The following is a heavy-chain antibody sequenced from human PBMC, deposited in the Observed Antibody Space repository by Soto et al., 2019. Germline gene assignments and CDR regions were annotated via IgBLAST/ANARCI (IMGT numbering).Heavy chain of an antibody. Sequence: GGSLRLSCTASGFTFGDYAMSWFRQAPGKGLEWVGFIRSKAYGGTTEYAASVKGRFTISRDDSKSIAYLQMNSLKTEDTAVYYCTRDHPGGSPPMGFWSGSLNYYYGMDVWGQGTTVTVSS. D-gene: IGHD3-3*01. CDR3: TRDHPGGSPPMGFWSGSLNYYYGMDV. J-gene: IGHJ6*02. CDR2: IRSKAYGGTT. V-gene: IGHV3-49*03. CDR1: GFTFGDYA.